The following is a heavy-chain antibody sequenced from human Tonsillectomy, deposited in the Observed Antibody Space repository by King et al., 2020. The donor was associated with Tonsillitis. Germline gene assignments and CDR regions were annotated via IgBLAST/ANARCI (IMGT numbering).Heavy chain of an antibody. CDR2: MNPNSGNT. CDR3: ARVSLLFCGGPSCYAYYTNGRDV. J-gene: IGHJ6*02. D-gene: IGHD2-2*01. V-gene: IGHV1-8*01. CDR1: GYTFTSYD. Sequence: QLVQSGAEVKKPGASVKVSCKASGYTFTSYDVNWVRQATGQGLEWMGWMNPNSGNTGYAQKFQGRVTMTRNTSISTAYMELSSLRSEDAAVYYCARVSLLFCGGPSCYAYYTNGRDVGAKGPRSPSP.